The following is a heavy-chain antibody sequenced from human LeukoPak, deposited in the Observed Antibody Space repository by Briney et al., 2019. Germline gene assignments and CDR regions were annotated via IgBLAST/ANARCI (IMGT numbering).Heavy chain of an antibody. CDR3: AKDERNWNYNLASQTYD. Sequence: PGGSLRLSCAASGFRFCSYAMSWVRQAPGKGLEWVSAISGSGVSTYYADSVKGRFTVSRDNSKNTLYLQMSSLRAEDTAVYYCAKDERNWNYNLASQTYDWGQGTLVTVSS. J-gene: IGHJ4*02. D-gene: IGHD1-7*01. CDR2: ISGSGVST. CDR1: GFRFCSYA. V-gene: IGHV3-23*01.